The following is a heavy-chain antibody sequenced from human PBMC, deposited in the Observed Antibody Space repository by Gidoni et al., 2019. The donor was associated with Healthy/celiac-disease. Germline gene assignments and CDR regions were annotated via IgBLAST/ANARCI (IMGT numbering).Heavy chain of an antibody. J-gene: IGHJ6*02. CDR3: ARASYDILTGYSGNYYYYYGMDV. CDR2: IYPGDSDT. CDR1: GYSFTSYW. Sequence: EVQLVQSGAEVKKPGESLKISCKGSGYSFTSYWIGWVRQMPGKGLEWMGIIYPGDSDTRYSPSFQGQVTISADKSISTAYLQWSSLKASDTAMYYCARASYDILTGYSGNYYYYYGMDVWGQGTTVTVSS. V-gene: IGHV5-51*01. D-gene: IGHD3-9*01.